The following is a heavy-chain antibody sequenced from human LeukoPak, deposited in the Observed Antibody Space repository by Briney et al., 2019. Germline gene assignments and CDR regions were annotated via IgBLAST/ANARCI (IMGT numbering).Heavy chain of an antibody. J-gene: IGHJ2*01. V-gene: IGHV1-18*04. D-gene: IGHD5-12*01. Sequence: GASVKVSCKASGYTFINYGFSWVRQAPGQGLEWMGWISGYNGNTNYLQRSQGRVTMTTDTSTNTVYMELRSLRSDDTAVYYCARLSTNSRVGGYDPQWYFDLWGRGTLVTVSS. CDR2: ISGYNGNT. CDR1: GYTFINYG. CDR3: ARLSTNSRVGGYDPQWYFDL.